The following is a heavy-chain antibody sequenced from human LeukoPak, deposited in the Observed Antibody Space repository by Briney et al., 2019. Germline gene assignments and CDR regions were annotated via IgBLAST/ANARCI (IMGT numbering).Heavy chain of an antibody. J-gene: IGHJ5*02. Sequence: ASVKVSCKASGYTFTSYDINWVRQATGQGLEWMGWMNPNSGNTGYAQKFQGRVTMTRNTSISTACMELSSLRSEDTAVYYCARGQWELRRFWFDPWGQGTLVTVSS. D-gene: IGHD1-26*01. CDR3: ARGQWELRRFWFDP. CDR2: MNPNSGNT. V-gene: IGHV1-8*01. CDR1: GYTFTSYD.